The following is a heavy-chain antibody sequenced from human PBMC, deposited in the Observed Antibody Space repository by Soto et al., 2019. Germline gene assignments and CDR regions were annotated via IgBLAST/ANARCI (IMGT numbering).Heavy chain of an antibody. CDR1: GFTFGDYA. CDR3: TRTLTNYGYAEYFLH. V-gene: IGHV3-49*04. J-gene: IGHJ1*01. D-gene: IGHD4-17*01. Sequence: GGSLRLSCTASGFTFGDYAMSWVRQAPGKGLEWVGFIRSKAYGATTEYAASVKGRFTISRDDSKSIAYLQMNSLKTEDTAVYYCTRTLTNYGYAEYFLHWGQGALVTVSS. CDR2: IRSKAYGATT.